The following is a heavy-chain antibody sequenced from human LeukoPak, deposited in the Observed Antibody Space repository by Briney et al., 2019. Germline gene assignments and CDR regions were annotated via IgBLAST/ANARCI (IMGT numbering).Heavy chain of an antibody. CDR1: GFTFSSYA. V-gene: IGHV3-30-3*01. Sequence: PGRSLRLSCAASGFTFSSYAMHWVRQAPGKGLEWVAVISYDGSNKYYADSVKGRFTISRDNSKNTLYLQMNSLRAEDTAVYYCATAGSNVDTAAFDYWGQGTLVTVSS. CDR2: ISYDGSNK. CDR3: ATAGSNVDTAAFDY. J-gene: IGHJ4*02. D-gene: IGHD5-18*01.